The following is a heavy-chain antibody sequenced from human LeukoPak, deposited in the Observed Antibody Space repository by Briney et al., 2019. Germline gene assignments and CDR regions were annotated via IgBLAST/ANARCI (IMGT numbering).Heavy chain of an antibody. CDR3: AKEIVVVITTTTSTYFDY. CDR2: ISGSGGST. CDR1: GFTFSSYA. J-gene: IGHJ4*02. V-gene: IGHV3-23*01. Sequence: GGSLRLSCAASGFTFSSYAVSWVRQAPGKGLEWVSAISGSGGSTYYADSVKGRFTISRDNSKNTLYLQMNSLRAEDTAVYYCAKEIVVVITTTTSTYFDYWGQGTLVTVSS. D-gene: IGHD3-22*01.